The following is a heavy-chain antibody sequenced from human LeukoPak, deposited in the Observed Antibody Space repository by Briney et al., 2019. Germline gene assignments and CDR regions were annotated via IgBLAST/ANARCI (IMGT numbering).Heavy chain of an antibody. D-gene: IGHD5-24*01. Sequence: GVSLTLSCAASGITFSSHAMSWLRQAPGEGLEWVSLISGSGGHTYYGDSVRGLFTISRDNSTNRFYLQINRLRPEDTAVYYCAKGGAATMRDGYNYYYYYMEVWGRGPTVTVPS. CDR3: AKGGAATMRDGYNYYYYYMEV. J-gene: IGHJ6*03. CDR1: GITFSSHA. CDR2: ISGSGGHT. V-gene: IGHV3-23*01.